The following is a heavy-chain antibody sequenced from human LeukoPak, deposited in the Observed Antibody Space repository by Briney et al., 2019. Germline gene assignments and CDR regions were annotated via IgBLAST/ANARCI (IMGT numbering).Heavy chain of an antibody. V-gene: IGHV3-23*01. Sequence: GGSLRLSCAASGFTFSSSAMSWVRQAPGKVLEWVSAISNNGGYTYYADSVQGRFTISRDNSKSTLCLQMNSLRAEDTAVYYCAKQLGYCSDGSCYFPYWGQGTLVTVSS. J-gene: IGHJ4*02. CDR1: GFTFSSSA. D-gene: IGHD2-15*01. CDR2: ISNNGGYT. CDR3: AKQLGYCSDGSCYFPY.